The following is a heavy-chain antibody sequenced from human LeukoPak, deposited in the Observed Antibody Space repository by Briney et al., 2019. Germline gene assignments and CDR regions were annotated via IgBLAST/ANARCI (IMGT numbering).Heavy chain of an antibody. Sequence: ASVKVSCKASGYTFTSYAMNWVRQAPGQGLEWMGWINTNTGNPTYAQGFTGRFVFSLDTSVSTAYLQISSLKAEDTAVYYCARSGSGWFGNWFDPWGQGTLVTVSS. D-gene: IGHD6-19*01. J-gene: IGHJ5*02. CDR1: GYTFTSYA. CDR3: ARSGSGWFGNWFDP. V-gene: IGHV7-4-1*02. CDR2: INTNTGNP.